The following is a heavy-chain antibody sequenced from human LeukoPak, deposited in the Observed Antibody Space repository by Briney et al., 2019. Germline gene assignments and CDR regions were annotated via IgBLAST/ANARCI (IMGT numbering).Heavy chain of an antibody. V-gene: IGHV3-48*01. Sequence: GGSLRLSCVVSGFTFSSCSMNWVRQAPGKGLEWVSYISSSSTTRYYADSVKGRFTISRDNAKNSLYLQMNSLRSEDTAVYYCARNSPEFNYWGQGTLVTVSS. CDR1: GFTFSSCS. D-gene: IGHD1-7*01. CDR3: ARNSPEFNY. CDR2: ISSSSTTR. J-gene: IGHJ4*02.